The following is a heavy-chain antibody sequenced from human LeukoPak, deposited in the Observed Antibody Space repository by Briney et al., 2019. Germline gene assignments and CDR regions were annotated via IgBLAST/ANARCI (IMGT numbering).Heavy chain of an antibody. J-gene: IGHJ4*02. CDR1: GGSISSYY. CDR2: IYTSGST. D-gene: IGHD3-22*01. Sequence: SETLSLTCTVSGGSISSYYWSWIRQPAGKGLEWIGRIYTSGSTNYNPSLKSRVTMSVDTSKNQFSLKLSSVTAADTAVYYCARGGSGYYDSSGYFRFDYWGQGTLVTVSS. CDR3: ARGGSGYYDSSGYFRFDY. V-gene: IGHV4-4*07.